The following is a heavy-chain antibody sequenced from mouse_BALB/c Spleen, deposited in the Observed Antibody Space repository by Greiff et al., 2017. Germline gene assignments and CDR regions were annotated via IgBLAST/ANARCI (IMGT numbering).Heavy chain of an antibody. Sequence: QVQLQQPGAELVKPGASVKLSCKASGYTFTSYYMYWVKQRPGQGLEWIGGINPSNGGTNFNEKFKSKATLTVDKSSSTAYMQLSSLTSEDSAVYYCTWGDYWYFDVWGAGTTVTVSS. D-gene: IGHD2-13*01. CDR2: INPSNGGT. V-gene: IGHV1S81*02. CDR3: TWGDYWYFDV. CDR1: GYTFTSYY. J-gene: IGHJ1*01.